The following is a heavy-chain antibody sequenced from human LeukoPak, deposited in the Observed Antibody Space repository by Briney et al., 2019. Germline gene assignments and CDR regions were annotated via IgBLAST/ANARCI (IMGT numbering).Heavy chain of an antibody. CDR1: GFTFSTYN. Sequence: GGSLGLSCAASGFTFSTYNMNWVRQAPGKGLEWVSSISSSSNYIYYADSVKGRFTISRDNAKNSLYLQMNSLRAEDTDVYYCARDVGSSAPDAFDIWGQGTMVTVPS. J-gene: IGHJ3*02. V-gene: IGHV3-21*01. D-gene: IGHD1-26*01. CDR2: ISSSSNYI. CDR3: ARDVGSSAPDAFDI.